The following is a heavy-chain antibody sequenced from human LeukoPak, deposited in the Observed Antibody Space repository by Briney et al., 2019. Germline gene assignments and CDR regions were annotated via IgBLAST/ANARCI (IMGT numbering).Heavy chain of an antibody. V-gene: IGHV3-74*01. CDR1: GFTFSSNW. CDR3: AKLRASGAYYFDY. CDR2: INSDGSTI. Sequence: PGGSLRLSCAASGFTFSSNWMHWVRQAPGQGLVWVSRINSDGSTITYADSVKGRFTISRDNSKNTLYLQMNSLRAEDTAVYYCAKLRASGAYYFDYWGQGTLVTVSS. D-gene: IGHD1-1*01. J-gene: IGHJ4*02.